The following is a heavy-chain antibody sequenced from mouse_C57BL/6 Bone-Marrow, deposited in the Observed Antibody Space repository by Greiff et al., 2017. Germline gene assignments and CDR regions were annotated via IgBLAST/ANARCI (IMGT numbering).Heavy chain of an antibody. J-gene: IGHJ3*01. V-gene: IGHV1-81*01. CDR2: IYPSSGNT. Sequence: QVQLQQSGAELARPGASVKLSCKASGYTFTSYGISWVKQRTGQGLEWIGEIYPSSGNTYYNEKFKGKATLTADKSSSTAYMELRSLTAADSAVYCCASGFAYWGQGTLVTVSA. CDR1: GYTFTSYG. CDR3: ASGFAY.